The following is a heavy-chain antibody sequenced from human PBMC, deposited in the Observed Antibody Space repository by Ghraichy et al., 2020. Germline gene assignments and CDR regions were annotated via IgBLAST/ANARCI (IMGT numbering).Heavy chain of an antibody. D-gene: IGHD1-26*01. CDR3: ARGPGMVGFIVPRPFDF. V-gene: IGHV4-34*01. J-gene: IGHJ4*02. CDR1: GGSFNDFY. CDR2: INQSGGA. Sequence: ESLNISCAVSGGSFNDFYWSWIRQSPGKGLEWIGEINQSGGATYNPSLQSRVTLSVDTSKTQFSLNLSSVTAADTAIYYCARGPGMVGFIVPRPFDFWGQGTLVTVSS.